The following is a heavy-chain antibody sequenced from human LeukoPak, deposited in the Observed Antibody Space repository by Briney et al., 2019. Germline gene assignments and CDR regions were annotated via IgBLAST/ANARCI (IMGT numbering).Heavy chain of an antibody. Sequence: GGSLRLSCLTSGFTLSTNAMSWVRQAPGKGLEWISGISGSGASTYCADSVKGRFTISRDDSRNTLYLQMNSLRGDDTAIYYCARDVGKWESLHFFDYWGQGTLVTVSS. CDR3: ARDVGKWESLHFFDY. J-gene: IGHJ4*02. D-gene: IGHD1-26*01. CDR1: GFTLSTNA. V-gene: IGHV3-23*01. CDR2: ISGSGAST.